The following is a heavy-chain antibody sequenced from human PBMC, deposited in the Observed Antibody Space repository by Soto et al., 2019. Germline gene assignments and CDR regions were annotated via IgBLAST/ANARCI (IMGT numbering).Heavy chain of an antibody. J-gene: IGHJ4*02. V-gene: IGHV3-30*18. Sequence: QAGGSLRLSCAASGFTFSSYGMHWVRQAPGKGLEWVAVISYDGSNKYYADSVKGRFTISRDNSKNTLYLQMNSLRAEDTAVYYCAKMELRVFDYWGQGTLVTVSS. D-gene: IGHD1-7*01. CDR3: AKMELRVFDY. CDR2: ISYDGSNK. CDR1: GFTFSSYG.